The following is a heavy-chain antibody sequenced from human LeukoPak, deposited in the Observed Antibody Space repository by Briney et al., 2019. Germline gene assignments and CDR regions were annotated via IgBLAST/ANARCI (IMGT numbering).Heavy chain of an antibody. Sequence: SETLSLTCAVYGXSFSGYYWSWIRQPPGKGLEWIGEINHSGSTNYNPSLKSRVTISVDTSKNRFSLRLSSVAAADTAVYYCATGDYYYDSSGMATWGQGTLVTVSS. CDR1: GXSFSGYY. J-gene: IGHJ4*02. D-gene: IGHD3-22*01. CDR2: INHSGST. V-gene: IGHV4-34*01. CDR3: ATGDYYYDSSGMAT.